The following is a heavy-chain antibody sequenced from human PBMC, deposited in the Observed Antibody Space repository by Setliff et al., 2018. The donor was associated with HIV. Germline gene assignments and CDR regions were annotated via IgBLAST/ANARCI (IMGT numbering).Heavy chain of an antibody. J-gene: IGHJ1*01. V-gene: IGHV4-34*01. CDR3: ARAPYDILTGYGYFQH. CDR2: INDEGIT. CDR1: GGPLSGYQ. D-gene: IGHD3-9*01. Sequence: SETLSLTCAVYGGPLSGYQWTWIRQSPGKGLEWIGEINDEGITNYNSSLKSRVTISVDTSKNQFSLKLSSVTAADTAVYYCARAPYDILTGYGYFQHWGQGTLVTVSS.